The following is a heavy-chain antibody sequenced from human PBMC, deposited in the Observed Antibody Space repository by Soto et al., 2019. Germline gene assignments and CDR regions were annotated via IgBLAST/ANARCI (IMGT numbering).Heavy chain of an antibody. Sequence: GGSLRLSCAASGFTFSSYAMSWVRQAPGKGLEWVSTISGSGGSTYYADSVKGRFTISRDNSKNTLYLQMNSLRAEDTAVYYCAKDPAANSCCSAYFDYWGQGTLVTVS. J-gene: IGHJ4*02. CDR2: ISGSGGST. D-gene: IGHD2-15*01. V-gene: IGHV3-23*01. CDR1: GFTFSSYA. CDR3: AKDPAANSCCSAYFDY.